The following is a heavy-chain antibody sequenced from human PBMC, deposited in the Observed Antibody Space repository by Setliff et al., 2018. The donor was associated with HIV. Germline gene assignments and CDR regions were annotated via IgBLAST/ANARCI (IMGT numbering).Heavy chain of an antibody. J-gene: IGHJ4*02. Sequence: SETLSLTCAVYGGSFSGYSWTWIRQSPGKGLEWIGEMNHSEHYYNPTLKSRVTISVDTSKNQFSLKLSSVTAADTAVYYCASRHPLAGRTFDQWGPGTLVTVSS. CDR1: GGSFSGYS. D-gene: IGHD6-19*01. CDR2: MNHSEH. V-gene: IGHV4-34*01. CDR3: ASRHPLAGRTFDQ.